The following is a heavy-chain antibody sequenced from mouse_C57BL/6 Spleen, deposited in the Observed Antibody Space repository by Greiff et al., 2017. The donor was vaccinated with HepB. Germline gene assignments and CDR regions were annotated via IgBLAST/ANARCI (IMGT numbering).Heavy chain of an antibody. CDR2: IYPRSGNT. J-gene: IGHJ3*01. CDR3: ADGTTVEGLRFAY. CDR1: GYTFTSYG. D-gene: IGHD1-1*01. V-gene: IGHV1-81*01. Sequence: VQGVESGAELARPGASVKLSCKASGYTFTSYGISWVKQRTGQGLEWIGEIYPRSGNTYYNEKFKGKATLTADKSSSTAYMELRSLTSEDSAVYFCADGTTVEGLRFAYWGQGTLVTVSA.